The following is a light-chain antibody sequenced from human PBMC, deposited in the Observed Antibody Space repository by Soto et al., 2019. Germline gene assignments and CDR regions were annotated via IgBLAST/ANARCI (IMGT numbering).Light chain of an antibody. CDR3: QQYDTSPRT. V-gene: IGKV3-20*01. CDR1: QSVSRSF. CDR2: GAS. J-gene: IGKJ2*01. Sequence: EIVLTQSPGTLSLSPGERATLSCRASQSVSRSFLAWYQQKPGRAPRLLIYGASSRATGIPDRFSGSGSGTDFTLTISRLEPEDSALYYCQQYDTSPRTFGQGTKLEI.